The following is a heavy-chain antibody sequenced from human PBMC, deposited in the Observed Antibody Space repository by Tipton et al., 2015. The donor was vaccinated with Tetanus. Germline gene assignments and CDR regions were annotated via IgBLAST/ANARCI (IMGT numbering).Heavy chain of an antibody. Sequence: GLVKPSQTLSVTCTVSGGSINSGGYYWSWLRQHPGKGLEWVSVMYSGGDTYYVDSVKGRFSISRDNAKNTLYLQMNSLRVEDTAMYYCARDIAIVRARDWYFDVWGRGTLVTVSS. CDR1: GGSINSGGYY. CDR3: ARDIAIVRARDWYFDV. V-gene: IGHV3-53*01. CDR2: MYSGGDT. J-gene: IGHJ2*01. D-gene: IGHD2/OR15-2a*01.